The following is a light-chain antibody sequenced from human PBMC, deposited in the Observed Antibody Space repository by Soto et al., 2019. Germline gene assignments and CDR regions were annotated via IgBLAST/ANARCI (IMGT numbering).Light chain of an antibody. CDR2: GAS. CDR3: QQYNNWPPCT. CDR1: QSVSTN. Sequence: EIVMKQSPATLYVSPGERATLSCRASQSVSTNLGWYQQKPGQAPRLVIYGASTRATGIPARFSGSGSGTEFTLTISSLQSEDFAVYYCQQYNNWPPCTFGHGTKVAIK. V-gene: IGKV3-15*01. J-gene: IGKJ1*01.